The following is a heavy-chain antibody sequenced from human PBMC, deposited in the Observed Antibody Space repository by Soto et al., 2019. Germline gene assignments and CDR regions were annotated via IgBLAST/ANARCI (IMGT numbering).Heavy chain of an antibody. CDR1: GYSFTSYW. CDR3: AGEGITMVRGVMGYYGMDV. V-gene: IGHV5-10-1*01. CDR2: IDPSDSYT. J-gene: IGHJ6*02. Sequence: PGESLKISCKGSGYSFTSYWISWVRQMPGKGLEWMGRIDPSDSYTNYSPSFQGHVTISADKSISTAYLQWSSLKASDTAMYYCAGEGITMVRGVMGYYGMDVWGQGTTVTVSS. D-gene: IGHD3-10*01.